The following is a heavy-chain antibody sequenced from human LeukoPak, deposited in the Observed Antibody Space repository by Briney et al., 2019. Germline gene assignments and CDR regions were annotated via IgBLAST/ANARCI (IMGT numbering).Heavy chain of an antibody. J-gene: IGHJ4*02. V-gene: IGHV3-7*01. Sequence: GGSLRLSCAASEFIFSGYWMNWVRQAPGKGLEWVANIKQDGSEKQYVDSVRGRFTISRDNAKNSLYLQMNSLRVEDTAVYYCARDGFVGAADYWRQGTLVTVSS. CDR2: IKQDGSEK. D-gene: IGHD6-13*01. CDR3: ARDGFVGAADY. CDR1: EFIFSGYW.